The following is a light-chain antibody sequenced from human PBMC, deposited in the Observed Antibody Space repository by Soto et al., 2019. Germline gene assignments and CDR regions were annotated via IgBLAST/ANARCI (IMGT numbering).Light chain of an antibody. CDR1: SSNIGSNT. V-gene: IGLV1-44*01. Sequence: QSVLTQPPSASGTPGQRVTISCSGSSSNIGSNTVNWYQQLPGTAPKLLIYSNNQRPSGVPDRFSGSKSGTSASLAISGLQSEDEADYYCAAWDDNLNGPVSGGGTQLTVL. J-gene: IGLJ2*01. CDR2: SNN. CDR3: AAWDDNLNGPV.